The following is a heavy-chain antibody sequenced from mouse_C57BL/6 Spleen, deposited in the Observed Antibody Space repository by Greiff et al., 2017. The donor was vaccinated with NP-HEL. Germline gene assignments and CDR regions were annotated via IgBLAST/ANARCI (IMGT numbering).Heavy chain of an antibody. CDR2: ISDGGSYT. D-gene: IGHD3-3*01. Sequence: EVQLQESGGGLVKPGGSLKLSCAASGFTFSSYAMSWVRQTPEKRLEWVATISDGGSYTYYPDNVKGRFTISRDNAKNNLYLQMSHLKSEDTAMYYCARDPGRGYFDYWGQGTTLTVSS. CDR1: GFTFSSYA. V-gene: IGHV5-4*01. CDR3: ARDPGRGYFDY. J-gene: IGHJ2*01.